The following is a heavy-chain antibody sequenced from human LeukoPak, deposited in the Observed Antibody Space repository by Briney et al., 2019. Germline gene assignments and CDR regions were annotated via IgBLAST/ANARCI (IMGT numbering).Heavy chain of an antibody. D-gene: IGHD4-11*01. CDR3: ARGSSPYNWYFDL. CDR2: IAADSGDIHGYT. J-gene: IGHJ2*01. CDR1: GYRLRNHG. V-gene: IGHV1-18*01. Sequence: GDSVKVSCKASGYRLRNHGISWVRQAPGQGLEWVGWIAADSGDIHGYTHYAEKLQGRVSMTTDTSTDTAYMDLRSLTSDDTAVYYCARGSSPYNWYFDLWGRGTLTTVSS.